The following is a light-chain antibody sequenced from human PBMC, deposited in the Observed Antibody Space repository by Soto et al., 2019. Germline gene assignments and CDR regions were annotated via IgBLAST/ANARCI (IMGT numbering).Light chain of an antibody. CDR3: RQYGSSPSYT. V-gene: IGKV3-20*01. J-gene: IGKJ2*01. CDR1: QSVSSSY. Sequence: IVLTQSPGTLSLAAGESATLSCRASQSVSSSYLGWYQQRPGQAPRLLIYDASSRATGIPDRFSGSGSATDFTLTISRLEPEDFAVYYCRQYGSSPSYTFGQGTKLEIK. CDR2: DAS.